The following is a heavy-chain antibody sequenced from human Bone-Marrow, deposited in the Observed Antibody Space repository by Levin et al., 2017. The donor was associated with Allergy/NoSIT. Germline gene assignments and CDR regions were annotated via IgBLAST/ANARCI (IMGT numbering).Heavy chain of an antibody. J-gene: IGHJ3*02. CDR2: ISYDGSNK. CDR1: GFTFSSYG. V-gene: IGHV3-30*03. D-gene: IGHD3-10*01. Sequence: GGSLRLSCAASGFTFSSYGMHWVRQAPGKGLEWVAVISYDGSNKYYADSVKGRFTISRDNSKNTQYLQMNSLRAEDTAVYYCARSPLYDDGSGHAFDSWGQGTMVTVSS. CDR3: ARSPLYDDGSGHAFDS.